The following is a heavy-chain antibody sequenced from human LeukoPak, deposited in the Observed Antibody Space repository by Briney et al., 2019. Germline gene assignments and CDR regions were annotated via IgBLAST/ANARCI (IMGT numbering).Heavy chain of an antibody. CDR2: ISRSGDTI. Sequence: GGSLRLSCAASGFTFSDYYMGWIRQAPGRGLEWVSSISRSGDTIHYADSVKGRFTVSRDNARNSLYLQMNSLRAEDTAIYYCAREYNSRATFDYWGQGTLVTVSS. J-gene: IGHJ4*02. V-gene: IGHV3-11*04. D-gene: IGHD1-20*01. CDR3: AREYNSRATFDY. CDR1: GFTFSDYY.